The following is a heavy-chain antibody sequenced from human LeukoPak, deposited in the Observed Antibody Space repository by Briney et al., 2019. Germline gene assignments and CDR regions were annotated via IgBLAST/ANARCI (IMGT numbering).Heavy chain of an antibody. V-gene: IGHV3-7*01. Sequence: GGSLRLSCAASGFTFSSYWMTWVRQAPGKGLEWVANIKQDGSEAYYVDSVKGRFTVSRDNAKNSLYLQLNSLGAEDTAVYYCARQQWLVLYGMDVWGQGTTVTVSS. CDR3: ARQQWLVLYGMDV. CDR1: GFTFSSYW. J-gene: IGHJ6*02. CDR2: IKQDGSEA. D-gene: IGHD6-19*01.